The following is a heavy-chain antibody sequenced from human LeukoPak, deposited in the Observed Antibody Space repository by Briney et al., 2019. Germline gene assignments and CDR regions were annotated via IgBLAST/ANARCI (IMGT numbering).Heavy chain of an antibody. CDR1: GRSLSSYH. D-gene: IGHD4-17*01. CDR2: IYHSGST. CDR3: ARGDYSARGDYSYGMAV. V-gene: IGHV4-59*07. J-gene: IGHJ6*01. Sequence: ADTVSLICSVCGRSLSSYHWSLIPEPPGKGLEGIGYIYHSGSTNYSRALKSRVTIAVDTSKIQFSRKLSSVTAADTAVYYCARGDYSARGDYSYGMAVCGQATTVTVSS.